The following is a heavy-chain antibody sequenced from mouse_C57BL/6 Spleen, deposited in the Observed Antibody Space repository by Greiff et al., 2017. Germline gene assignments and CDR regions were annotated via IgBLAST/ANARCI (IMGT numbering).Heavy chain of an antibody. V-gene: IGHV2-2*01. Sequence: QVQLKQSGPGLVQPSQSLSITCTVSGFSFTSYGVHWVRQSPGKGLAWLGVIWSGGCTDYNAAFISRLSISKDNSKSQVFFKMISLQADDTAIYYCARKTPYYTMDYWGQGTSVTVSS. J-gene: IGHJ4*01. CDR3: ARKTPYYTMDY. CDR1: GFSFTSYG. CDR2: IWSGGCT.